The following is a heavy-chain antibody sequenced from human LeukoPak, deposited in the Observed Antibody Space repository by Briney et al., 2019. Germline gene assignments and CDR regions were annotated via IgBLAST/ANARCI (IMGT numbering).Heavy chain of an antibody. CDR1: GFTFNNYW. V-gene: IGHV3-7*01. CDR3: ARRPFGSGTNWYFDL. Sequence: GGSLRLSCAASGFTFNNYWMTWVRQAPGKGLEWVANIKEDGSEKYYVDSVKGRFTISRDNAKNSLYLQMNSLRVEDTAVYYCARRPFGSGTNWYFDLWGRGTLVTVSS. D-gene: IGHD3-10*01. CDR2: IKEDGSEK. J-gene: IGHJ2*01.